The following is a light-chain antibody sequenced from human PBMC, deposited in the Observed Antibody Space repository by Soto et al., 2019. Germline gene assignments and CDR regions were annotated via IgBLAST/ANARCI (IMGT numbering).Light chain of an antibody. CDR3: QQYGRLPIT. Sequence: IVLTQSPGTLSLSPGERVTLSCRASQRVSDNWLAWYQQKPGQAPRLLIHGASYRATGIPDRFSGSGSGTDFILTISRLEPEDFAVYYCQQYGRLPITFGQGARLEI. CDR1: QRVSDNW. V-gene: IGKV3-20*01. J-gene: IGKJ5*01. CDR2: GAS.